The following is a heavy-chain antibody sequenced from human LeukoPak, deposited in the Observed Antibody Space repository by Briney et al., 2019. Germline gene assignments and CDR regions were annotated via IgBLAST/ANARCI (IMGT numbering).Heavy chain of an antibody. V-gene: IGHV3-11*04. Sequence: GGSLRLSCVGSGFIFSDYYMGWIRQAPGRGLEWISYITDNGRKIYYPDSVKGRFTISRDNAKNSLCLQMNSLRAEDTAVYYCAREYYYYMDVWGKGTTVTVSS. J-gene: IGHJ6*03. CDR3: AREYYYYMDV. CDR1: GFIFSDYY. CDR2: ITDNGRKI.